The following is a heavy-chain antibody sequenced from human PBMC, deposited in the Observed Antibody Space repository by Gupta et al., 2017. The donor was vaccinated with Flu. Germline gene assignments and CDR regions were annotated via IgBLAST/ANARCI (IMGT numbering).Heavy chain of an antibody. D-gene: IGHD2-2*01. J-gene: IGHJ5*02. CDR3: ARETRSEFDP. Sequence: HWVRQAPGQGLEWMGWINPNTGGTNFAQKFQGRVTMTRDTSISTAYMELSRLRSDDSAVYYCARETRSEFDPWGQGTLVAVSS. V-gene: IGHV1-2*02. CDR2: INPNTGGT.